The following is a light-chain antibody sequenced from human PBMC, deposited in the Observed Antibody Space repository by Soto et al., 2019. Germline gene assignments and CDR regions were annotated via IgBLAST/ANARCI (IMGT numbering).Light chain of an antibody. CDR3: HQYGTSPWT. Sequence: EVVLTQSPGTLSLSPGQRATISCRASQSVSSNYLAWYQQKVGQAPRLLIYAASNRARGIPDRFGGSGSGTSFTLTVNRLEPEDFAVYYCHQYGTSPWTFGHGTKV. CDR1: QSVSSNY. J-gene: IGKJ1*01. V-gene: IGKV3-20*01. CDR2: AAS.